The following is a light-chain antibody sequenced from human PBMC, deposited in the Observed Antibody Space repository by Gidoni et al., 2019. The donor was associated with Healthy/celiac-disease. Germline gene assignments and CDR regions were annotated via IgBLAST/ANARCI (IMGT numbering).Light chain of an antibody. CDR2: KAS. CDR3: QQYNSYWT. CDR1: QSISSW. J-gene: IGKJ1*01. V-gene: IGKV1-5*03. Sequence: DIQMTQSPSTLSASVGDSVTITCRARQSISSWLAWYQQKPGKAPKLLIYKASSLESGVPSRFSGRGSGTEFTLTISSLQPDDFATYYCQQYNSYWTFGQGTKVEIK.